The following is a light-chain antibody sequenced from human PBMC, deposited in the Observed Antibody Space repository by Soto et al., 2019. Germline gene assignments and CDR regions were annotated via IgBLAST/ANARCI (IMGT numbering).Light chain of an antibody. CDR3: QQRSNWPRFT. J-gene: IGKJ2*01. V-gene: IGKV3-11*01. Sequence: EIVLTQSPATLSLSPGDRATLSCRASQSVSNYLAWYQQKPGQAPKLLIYDASNRATGIPARFSGSGSGTDFPLTISSLEPEDFAVYYRQQRSNWPRFTFGQGTKVEIK. CDR2: DAS. CDR1: QSVSNY.